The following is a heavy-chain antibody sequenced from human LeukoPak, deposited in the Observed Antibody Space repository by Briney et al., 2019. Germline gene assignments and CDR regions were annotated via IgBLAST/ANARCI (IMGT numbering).Heavy chain of an antibody. CDR2: IKQDGSEE. J-gene: IGHJ4*02. CDR1: GFTFSSYW. CDR3: AVDNWGNSH. V-gene: IGHV3-7*02. Sequence: GGSLRLSCAASGFTFSSYWMSWVRQAPGKGLEWVASIKQDGSEEYYVDSVKGRFAISRDNAKNSLYLQMNSLRAEDTAVYYCAVDNWGNSHWGQGTLVTVSS. D-gene: IGHD7-27*01.